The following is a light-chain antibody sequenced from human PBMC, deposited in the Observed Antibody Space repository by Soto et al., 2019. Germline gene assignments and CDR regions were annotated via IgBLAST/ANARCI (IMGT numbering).Light chain of an antibody. CDR2: AAS. J-gene: IGKJ4*01. Sequence: EIVMTQSPATLSVSPGERATLSCRASQSVSTKLAWYQQKPGQAPRLLLYAASTRAFGVAARFSGSGSGTEFSLTISGLQSEDAAIYYCQQYQNWSHLTFGGGTKVEIK. V-gene: IGKV3-15*01. CDR1: QSVSTK. CDR3: QQYQNWSHLT.